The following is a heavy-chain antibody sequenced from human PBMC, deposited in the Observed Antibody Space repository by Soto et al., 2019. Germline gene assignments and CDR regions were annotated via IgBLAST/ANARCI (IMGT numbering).Heavy chain of an antibody. J-gene: IGHJ6*02. CDR1: GFTFSSYT. CDR2: ISSSSSYI. CDR3: ARDPGYSYGYGMDV. D-gene: IGHD5-18*01. Sequence: GGSLRLSCAASGFTFSSYTIHWVRQAPGKGLEWVSSISSSSSYIYYADSVKGRFTISRDNAKNSLYLQMNSLRAEDTAVYYCARDPGYSYGYGMDVWGQGATVTVSS. V-gene: IGHV3-21*01.